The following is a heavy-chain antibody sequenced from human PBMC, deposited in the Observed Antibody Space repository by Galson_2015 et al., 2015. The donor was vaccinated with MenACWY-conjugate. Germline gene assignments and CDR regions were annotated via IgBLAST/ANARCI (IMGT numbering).Heavy chain of an antibody. CDR3: ARQPPLRDAYNYFDY. Sequence: QSGAEVTKPGESLKISCKASAYTFTNYWIGWVRQMPGKGLEWMGIIWPGDSDTRYSPSFQGQVTISVDKSITTAYLQWSSLKASDTAMYYCARQPPLRDAYNYFDYWGQGALVTVSS. D-gene: IGHD5-24*01. J-gene: IGHJ4*02. V-gene: IGHV5-51*06. CDR1: AYTFTNYW. CDR2: IWPGDSDT.